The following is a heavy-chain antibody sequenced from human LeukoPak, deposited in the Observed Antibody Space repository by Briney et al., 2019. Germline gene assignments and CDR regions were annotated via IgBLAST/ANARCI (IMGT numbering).Heavy chain of an antibody. J-gene: IGHJ4*02. CDR3: ARGQSWIPLFYDY. D-gene: IGHD5-18*01. V-gene: IGHV4-59*01. Sequence: KPSETLSLXCTVSGGSISSYYWSWIRQPPGKGLEWLGYIYYSGSTNYNPSLKSRVTISVDTSKNQFSLKLSSVTAADTAVYYCARGQSWIPLFYDYWGQGTLVTVSS. CDR1: GGSISSYY. CDR2: IYYSGST.